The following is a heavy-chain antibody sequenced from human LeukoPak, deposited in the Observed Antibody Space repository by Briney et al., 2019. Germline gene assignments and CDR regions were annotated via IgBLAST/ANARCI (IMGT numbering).Heavy chain of an antibody. CDR2: ISSSSSYI. CDR3: AREPSGSPQAFDI. Sequence: PGGSLRLSCAASGFTFSSYSMNWVRQAPGKGLEWVSSISSSSSYIYYADSVKGRFTISRDNAKNSLYLQMNSLRAEDAAVYYCAREPSGSPQAFDIWGQGTMVTVSS. J-gene: IGHJ3*02. CDR1: GFTFSSYS. D-gene: IGHD1-26*01. V-gene: IGHV3-21*01.